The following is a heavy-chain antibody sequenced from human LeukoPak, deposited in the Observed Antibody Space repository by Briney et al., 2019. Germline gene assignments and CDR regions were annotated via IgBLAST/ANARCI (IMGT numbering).Heavy chain of an antibody. Sequence: PGGSLRLSCAASGFTFSSYEMDWVRQAPGKGLEWVSYIGSGGSLIYYADSVKGRFTISRDNAKNSLYLHMNSLRAEDTALYYCARAAVVASTLPAYWGQGTLVTVSS. J-gene: IGHJ4*02. D-gene: IGHD2-15*01. CDR1: GFTFSSYE. CDR2: IGSGGSLI. CDR3: ARAAVVASTLPAY. V-gene: IGHV3-48*03.